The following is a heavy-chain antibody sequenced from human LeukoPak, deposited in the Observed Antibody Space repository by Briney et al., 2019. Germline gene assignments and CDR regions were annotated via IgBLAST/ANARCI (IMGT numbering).Heavy chain of an antibody. J-gene: IGHJ4*02. V-gene: IGHV7-4-1*02. Sequence: ASVKVSCKASGYTFTSYAMYWVRQAPGQGLEWMGWINTNTGNPTYAQGFTGRFVFSLDTSVSTAYLQISSLKAEDTAVYYCATGGYSNHLDYWGQGTLVTVSS. CDR1: GYTFTSYA. CDR3: ATGGYSNHLDY. D-gene: IGHD5-18*01. CDR2: INTNTGNP.